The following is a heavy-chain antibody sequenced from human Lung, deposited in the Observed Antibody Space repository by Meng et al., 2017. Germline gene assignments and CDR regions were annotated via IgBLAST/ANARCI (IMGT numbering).Heavy chain of an antibody. CDR3: ARGPTTMAHDFDY. J-gene: IGHJ4*02. V-gene: IGHV4-34*01. Sequence: AHLKQWGAGLLKPSETLSLTCVVSGGSFSDYYWSWIRQPPGKGLEWIGEINHSGSTNYNPSLESRATISVDTSQNNLSLKLSSVTAADSAVYYCARGPTTMAHDFDYWGQGTLVTVSS. CDR1: GGSFSDYY. CDR2: INHSGST. D-gene: IGHD4-11*01.